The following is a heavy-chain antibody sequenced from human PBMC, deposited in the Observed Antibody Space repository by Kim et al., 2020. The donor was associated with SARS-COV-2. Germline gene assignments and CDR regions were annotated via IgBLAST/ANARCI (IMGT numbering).Heavy chain of an antibody. CDR3: TPSARNYYYYYVDV. V-gene: IGHV3-49*03. J-gene: IGHJ6*03. CDR2: IRSKAYGGTT. CDR1: GFTFGDYA. Sequence: GGSLRLSCTASGFTFGDYAMSWFRQAPGKGLEWVGFIRSKAYGGTTEYAASVRGRFTISRDDFKSIAFLQMNSLKTEDTAVYYCTPSARNYYYYYVDVWGEGNTLTVSS.